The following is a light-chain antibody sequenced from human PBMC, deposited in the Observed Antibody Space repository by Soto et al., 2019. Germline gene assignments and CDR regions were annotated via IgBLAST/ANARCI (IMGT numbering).Light chain of an antibody. J-gene: IGLJ1*01. Sequence: QSVLTQPASVSGSPGQSITISCTGTSSDVGGYNYVSWYQQHPGKAPKLMIYDVSNRSSGVSNRFSGSKSGNTAFLTISGLQAEDEADYYCSSYTSSSFYVFGTGTKLTVL. CDR3: SSYTSSSFYV. CDR2: DVS. V-gene: IGLV2-14*01. CDR1: SSDVGGYNY.